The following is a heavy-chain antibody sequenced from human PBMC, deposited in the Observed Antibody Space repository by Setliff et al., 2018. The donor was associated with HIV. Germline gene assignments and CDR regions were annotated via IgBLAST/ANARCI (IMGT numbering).Heavy chain of an antibody. CDR2: ISPYNGNT. D-gene: IGHD2-15*01. Sequence: GASVKVSCKASGYTFSNYGISWVRQAPGQGLEWMGWISPYNGNTNYVQKLQGRVTITTDTSTSTAYMELRSLRSDDTALYYCARERSGGSCYSCNYYYMDVWGKGTTVTV. CDR3: ARERSGGSCYSCNYYYMDV. J-gene: IGHJ6*03. V-gene: IGHV1-18*01. CDR1: GYTFSNYG.